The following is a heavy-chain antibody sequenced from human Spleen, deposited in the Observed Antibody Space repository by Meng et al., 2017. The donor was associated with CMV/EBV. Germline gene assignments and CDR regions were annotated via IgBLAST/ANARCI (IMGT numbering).Heavy chain of an antibody. Sequence: GALKISCAASGFTFDDYTMHWVRQAPVKGLEWVSLISWDGGSTYYADSAKGRFTISRDNSKNTLYLQMNSLRAEDTAVYYCAKMVTIFGVVRFGESNWFDPWGQGTLVTVSS. J-gene: IGHJ5*02. CDR2: ISWDGGST. V-gene: IGHV3-43*01. CDR3: AKMVTIFGVVRFGESNWFDP. D-gene: IGHD3-3*01. CDR1: GFTFDDYT.